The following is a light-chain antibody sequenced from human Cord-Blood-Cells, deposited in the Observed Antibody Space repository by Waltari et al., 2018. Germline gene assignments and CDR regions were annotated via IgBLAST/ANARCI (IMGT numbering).Light chain of an antibody. V-gene: IGKV1-33*01. CDR2: DAS. Sequence: DIQMTQSPSSLSASVGDRVTITCQASQDISNYLNCYQQKPGKAPKLLIYDASNLETGVPSMFSGSGAETDSTFSISSLQPEDIATYYCQQYDNLHLTFGGGTKVEIK. CDR1: QDISNY. CDR3: QQYDNLHLT. J-gene: IGKJ4*01.